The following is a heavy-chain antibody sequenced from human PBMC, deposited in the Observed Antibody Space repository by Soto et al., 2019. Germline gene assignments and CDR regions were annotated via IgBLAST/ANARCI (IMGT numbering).Heavy chain of an antibody. D-gene: IGHD3-22*01. J-gene: IGHJ6*02. Sequence: GPSVKVSCKASGGTFSSYAISWVRQAPGQGLEWMGGIIPIFGTANYAQKFQGRVTITADESTSTAYMELSSLRSEDTAVYYCARGYYDSSGYYWGGALRYGMDVWGQGTTVTVSS. CDR3: ARGYYDSSGYYWGGALRYGMDV. CDR1: GGTFSSYA. V-gene: IGHV1-69*13. CDR2: IIPIFGTA.